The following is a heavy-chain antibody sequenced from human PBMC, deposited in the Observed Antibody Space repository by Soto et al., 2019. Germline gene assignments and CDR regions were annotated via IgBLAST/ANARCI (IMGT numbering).Heavy chain of an antibody. CDR1: GGTFSTSL. CDR3: ARGYTDYDDHSYDFDS. J-gene: IGHJ5*01. D-gene: IGHD3-22*01. CDR2: IIPIFGTP. Sequence: QVQLVQSGAEVKKPGSSVTVSCKASGGTFSTSLISWVRQAPGQGLEWMGGIIPIFGTPNYAQKFQGRVTITADESTSTVYMELNSLRSEDTAMYYCARGYTDYDDHSYDFDSWGQGTQVTVSS. V-gene: IGHV1-69*01.